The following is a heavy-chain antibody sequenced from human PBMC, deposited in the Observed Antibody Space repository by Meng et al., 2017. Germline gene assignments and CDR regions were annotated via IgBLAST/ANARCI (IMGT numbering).Heavy chain of an antibody. D-gene: IGHD4-11*01. CDR2: IIPIFGTA. CDR3: ARDDYSNYLPFDY. J-gene: IGHJ4*02. CDR1: GGTFSSYA. V-gene: IGHV1-69*01. Sequence: QGQLVPSGAEGKKPGSSVKVSCKASGGTFSSYAISWVRQAPGQGLEWMGGIIPIFGTANYAQKFQGRVTITADESTSTAYMELSSLRSEDTAVYYCARDDYSNYLPFDYWGQGTLVTVSS.